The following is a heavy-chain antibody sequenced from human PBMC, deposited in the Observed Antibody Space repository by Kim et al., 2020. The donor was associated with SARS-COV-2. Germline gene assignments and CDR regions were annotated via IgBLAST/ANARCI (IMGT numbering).Heavy chain of an antibody. J-gene: IGHJ4*02. D-gene: IGHD2-15*01. CDR3: ARGAFCSRGGCRLDY. CDR1: GYAFDSYT. CDR2: ISVGGNAI. Sequence: GGSLRLSCVASGYAFDSYTIHWVRQAPGKGLEWVSFISVGGNAIDFADSVKGRFTISRDNAKNSVSRQMNSLRGDDTAVYFCARGAFCSRGGCRLDYWGQGTVVTGSS. V-gene: IGHV3-21*01.